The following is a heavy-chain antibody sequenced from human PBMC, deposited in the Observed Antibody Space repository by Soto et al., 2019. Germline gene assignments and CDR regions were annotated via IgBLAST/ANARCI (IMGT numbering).Heavy chain of an antibody. V-gene: IGHV4-59*01. CDR1: GGSISSYY. Sequence: SETLSLTCSVSGGSISSYYWSWIRQPPGKGLEWIGYIYYSGSTNYYPSLKSRVTISVDTSKNQFSLKLSSVTAADTAVYYCARMITYYDFWSGKQHMDVWGQGTTVTVSS. CDR2: IYYSGST. CDR3: ARMITYYDFWSGKQHMDV. D-gene: IGHD3-3*01. J-gene: IGHJ6*02.